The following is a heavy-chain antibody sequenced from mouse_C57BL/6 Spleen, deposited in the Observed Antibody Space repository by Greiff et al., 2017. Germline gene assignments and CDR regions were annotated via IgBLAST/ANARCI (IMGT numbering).Heavy chain of an antibody. V-gene: IGHV1-22*01. D-gene: IGHD1-1*01. CDR1: GSTFPDYN. CDR3: LLQRRDYFNY. Sequence: EVQLQQSGPELVQPGASVKMSCKASGSTFPDYNMHWVKQSHGKSLEWIGYITPNTGGTSYNQKFKGTATLTVNKSSSTAYMELRSLTAEDSAVYYGLLQRRDYFNYVGQGTTLTVSS. CDR2: ITPNTGGT. J-gene: IGHJ2*01.